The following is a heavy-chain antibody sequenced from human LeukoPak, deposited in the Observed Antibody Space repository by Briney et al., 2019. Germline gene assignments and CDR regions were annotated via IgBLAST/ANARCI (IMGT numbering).Heavy chain of an antibody. J-gene: IGHJ6*03. CDR1: GFTFSSYS. CDR2: ISSSSSTI. D-gene: IGHD3-22*01. Sequence: GGSLRLSCAASGFTFSSYSMNWVRQAPGKGLEWVSYISSSSSTIYYADSVKGRFTISRDNAKNSLYLQMNSLRAEDTAVYYCARDRGWAYYYYMDVWGKGTTVTVSS. CDR3: ARDRGWAYYYYMDV. V-gene: IGHV3-48*01.